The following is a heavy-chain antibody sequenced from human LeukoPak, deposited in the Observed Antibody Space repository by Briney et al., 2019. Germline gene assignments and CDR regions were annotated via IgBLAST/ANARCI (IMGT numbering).Heavy chain of an antibody. CDR3: ARRGSSIIVTGGAFDI. CDR1: GGSISSSSYY. D-gene: IGHD1-20*01. CDR2: IYYGGST. Sequence: PSETLSLTCTVSGGSISSSSYYWDWIRQPPGKGLEWIGSIYYGGSTYYNPSFKSRLTISVDTSKNQYSLKLSSVTAAATAVYYCARRGSSIIVTGGAFDIWGQGTMVTVSS. V-gene: IGHV4-39*01. J-gene: IGHJ3*02.